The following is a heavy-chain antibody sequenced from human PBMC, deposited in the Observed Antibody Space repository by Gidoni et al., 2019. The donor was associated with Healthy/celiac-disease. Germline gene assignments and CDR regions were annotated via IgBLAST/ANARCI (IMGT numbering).Heavy chain of an antibody. J-gene: IGHJ6*02. CDR3: ATDLVPYRSSWYPLHSHFYFYGMDV. CDR2: LSDEGSNK. D-gene: IGHD6-13*01. V-gene: IGHV3-30*03. Sequence: QVQLVESGGGVVQPGRSMRLSCAASGFTFRSYGMHWVRQAPGKGLGWVAVLSDEGSNKYYAASVKCRCTISRDNSKNTLDLQINSLIAEDTAGYYGATDLVPYRSSWYPLHSHFYFYGMDVWGQGTTFTVSS. CDR1: GFTFRSYG.